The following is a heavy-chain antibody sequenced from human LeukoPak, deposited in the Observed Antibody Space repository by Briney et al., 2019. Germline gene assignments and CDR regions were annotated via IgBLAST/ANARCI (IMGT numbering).Heavy chain of an antibody. CDR2: IWNDGSNK. CDR3: ARDFYSSYSGGSVY. J-gene: IGHJ4*03. CDR1: GATFSSYS. Sequence: GGSLRLSCSASGATFSSYSMHWVRQAPGKGLEWVALIWNDGSNKYYADSVKGRFTISRDNSKNTLYLQMNSLRAEDTGVYYCARDFYSSYSGGSVYWGQGTLVTVSS. D-gene: IGHD5-12*01. V-gene: IGHV3-33*01.